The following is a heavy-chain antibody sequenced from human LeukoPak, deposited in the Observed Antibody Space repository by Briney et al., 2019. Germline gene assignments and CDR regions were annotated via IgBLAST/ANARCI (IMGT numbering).Heavy chain of an antibody. CDR3: ARDSDFWSGYSRGDYYYYMDV. J-gene: IGHJ6*03. Sequence: SETLSLTCTVSGGSISSSIYYWGWIRQPPGKGLEWIGSIYYSGSTYYNPSLKSRVTISVDTSKNQFSLKLSSVTAADTAVYYCARDSDFWSGYSRGDYYYYMDVWGKGTTVTVSS. CDR1: GGSISSSIYY. D-gene: IGHD3-3*01. CDR2: IYYSGST. V-gene: IGHV4-39*07.